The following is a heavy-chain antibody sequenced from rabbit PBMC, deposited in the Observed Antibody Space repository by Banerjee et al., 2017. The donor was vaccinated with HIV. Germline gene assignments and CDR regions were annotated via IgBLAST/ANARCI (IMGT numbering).Heavy chain of an antibody. CDR2: INDGSGIT. V-gene: IGHV1S40*01. D-gene: IGHD1-1*01. CDR1: GFSFSSSYY. J-gene: IGHJ4*01. CDR3: ARGGANGAGNDYIWGFDL. Sequence: QSLEESGGDLVKPGASLTLTCTASGFSFSSSYYMCWVRQAPGKGLEWIGCINDGSGITAYASWAKGRFTITKTSSTTVTLQMTSLTAADTATYFCARGGANGAGNDYIWGFDLWGPGTLVTVS.